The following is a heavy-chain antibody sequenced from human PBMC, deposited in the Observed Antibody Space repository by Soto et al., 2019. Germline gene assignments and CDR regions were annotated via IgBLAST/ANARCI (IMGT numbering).Heavy chain of an antibody. J-gene: IGHJ4*02. V-gene: IGHV3-7*01. CDR2: INPAGNEK. CDR1: GFTFGSHW. Sequence: EAHLEESGGGLVPPGGSLTLSCGASGFTFGSHWMSWVRRAPGKGLEWVANINPAGNEKYYVDSLEGRFTVSRDNANNFLFLQMSSLRAEDSAVYYCTRTVVSYFDSWGQGTLVTVSS. D-gene: IGHD2-21*01. CDR3: TRTVVSYFDS.